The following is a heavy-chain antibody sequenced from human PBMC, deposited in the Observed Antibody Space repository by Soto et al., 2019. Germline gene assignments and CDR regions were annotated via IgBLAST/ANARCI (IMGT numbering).Heavy chain of an antibody. D-gene: IGHD4-4*01. V-gene: IGHV1-18*01. CDR1: GSTFTSSG. J-gene: IGHJ4*02. CDR3: ARGWTVTTVFYD. Sequence: KVSCNTSGSTFTSSGISWVLQAPGQELEWMGWISAYNGNTKYSQKFQGRVTITRDTSASTAYMELSSLRSEDTAVYYCARGWTVTTVFYDWGQGTLVTVAS. CDR2: ISAYNGNT.